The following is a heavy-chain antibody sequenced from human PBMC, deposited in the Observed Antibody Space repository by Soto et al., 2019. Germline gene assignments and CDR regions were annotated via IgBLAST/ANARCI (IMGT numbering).Heavy chain of an antibody. Sequence: QVQLQESGPGLVKPSQTLSLTCTVSGGSISSGGYYWSWIRQHPGKGLEWIGYIYYSGSPYYNPPLTGRVTISVDTSKSQFALKLSAVTAADTAVYYCASSIVVVPAAGGWFDPWGQGTLVTVSS. V-gene: IGHV4-31*03. J-gene: IGHJ5*02. D-gene: IGHD2-2*01. CDR2: IYYSGSP. CDR1: GGSISSGGYY. CDR3: ASSIVVVPAAGGWFDP.